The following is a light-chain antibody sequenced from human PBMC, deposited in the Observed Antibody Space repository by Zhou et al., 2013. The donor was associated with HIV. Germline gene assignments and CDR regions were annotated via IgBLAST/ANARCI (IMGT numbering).Light chain of an antibody. V-gene: IGKV3-20*01. CDR3: QQYGGSPLYT. CDR1: QSVSSNY. CDR2: GAS. J-gene: IGKJ2*01. Sequence: IVLTQSPDTLSLSPGERVTLSCRASQSVSSNYLVWYQQKPGQAPRLLIYGASSRATGIPERFSGSGSGTDFTLTISRLEPEDFAVYYCQQYGGSPLYTFGQGTKLEIK.